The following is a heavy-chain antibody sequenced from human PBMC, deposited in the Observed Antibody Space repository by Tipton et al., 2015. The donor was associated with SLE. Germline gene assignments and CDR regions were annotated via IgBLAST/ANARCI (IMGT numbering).Heavy chain of an antibody. V-gene: IGHV3-7*03. J-gene: IGHJ3*02. CDR2: MNQDGSEE. Sequence: SLRLSCVPSGLTFSAYWMTWVRQAPGKGLEWVASMNQDGSEEYYVDSVKGRFSMSRDNAENSLYLQMNSLRAEDTAVYYCATDASGWYESAFDIWGQGTMVTVSS. CDR1: GLTFSAYW. CDR3: ATDASGWYESAFDI. D-gene: IGHD6-19*01.